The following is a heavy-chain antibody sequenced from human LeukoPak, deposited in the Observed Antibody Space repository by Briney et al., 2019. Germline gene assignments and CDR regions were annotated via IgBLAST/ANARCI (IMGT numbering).Heavy chain of an antibody. D-gene: IGHD1-26*01. CDR3: AKGGGRRELLN. V-gene: IGHV3-30*18. CDR2: ISYDGSNK. J-gene: IGHJ4*02. CDR1: GFTFSSYG. Sequence: GGSLRLSCAASGFTFSSYGMHWVRQAPGKGLEWVAVISYDGSNKYYADSVKGRFTISRDNSKNTLYLQMNSLRAEDTAVYYCAKGGGRRELLNWGQGTLVTVSS.